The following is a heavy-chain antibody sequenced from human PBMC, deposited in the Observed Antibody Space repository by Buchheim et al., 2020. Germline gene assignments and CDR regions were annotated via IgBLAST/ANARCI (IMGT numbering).Heavy chain of an antibody. J-gene: IGHJ4*02. CDR1: GDSISSSNW. CDR3: AINRRDIWSFDS. V-gene: IGHV4-4*02. Sequence: QVQLQESGPGLVKPSGTLSLTCAVAGDSISSSNWWSWVRQAPGKGLEWIGEISPSGNINYKPSLTSRATISVDRSKNLFSLKLRYVTAADTAVYYCAINRRDIWSFDSWGQGTL. CDR2: ISPSGNI. D-gene: IGHD1-1*01.